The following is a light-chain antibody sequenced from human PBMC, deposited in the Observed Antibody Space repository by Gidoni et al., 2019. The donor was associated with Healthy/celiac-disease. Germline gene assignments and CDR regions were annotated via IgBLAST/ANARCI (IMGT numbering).Light chain of an antibody. CDR1: QGISSY. V-gene: IGKV1-9*01. CDR2: AAS. Sequence: DIQLTQYPSFLSASVGDRVTITCRASQGISSYLAWYQQKPGKSPKLLIYAASTSQSGVPSRFSGSGSGTEFTLTISSLQPEDFATYYCQQLNSYPSTFGGXTKVEIK. J-gene: IGKJ4*01. CDR3: QQLNSYPST.